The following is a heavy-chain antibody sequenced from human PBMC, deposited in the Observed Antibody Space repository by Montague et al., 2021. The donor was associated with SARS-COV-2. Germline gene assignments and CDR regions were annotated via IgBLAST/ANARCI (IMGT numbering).Heavy chain of an antibody. CDR1: GAFITSHY. Sequence: SETLSLTCTVSGAFITSHYWSWIRQPPGKGLEWIGNVFPGGNSKYKPSLKSRVTLSVDTSKNQFSLKLTSVTTADTALYYCVRDLYCRSTACIGNAFDVWGKGTMVSVFS. J-gene: IGHJ3*01. CDR3: VRDLYCRSTACIGNAFDV. CDR2: VFPGGNS. D-gene: IGHD2-2*01. V-gene: IGHV4-59*11.